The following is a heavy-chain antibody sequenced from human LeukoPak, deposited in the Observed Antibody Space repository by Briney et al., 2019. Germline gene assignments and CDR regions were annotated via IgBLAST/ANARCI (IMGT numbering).Heavy chain of an antibody. D-gene: IGHD3-9*01. CDR3: ARGEDFDWRYNWFDP. V-gene: IGHV4-31*03. J-gene: IGHJ5*02. CDR2: IYYSGST. Sequence: SQTLSLTCTVSGGSISSGGYYWSWIRQHPGKGLEWIGYIYYSGSTYYNPSLKSRVTISVDTSKNQFSLKLSSVTAADTAVYYCARGEDFDWRYNWFDPWGQGTLVTVSS. CDR1: GGSISSGGYY.